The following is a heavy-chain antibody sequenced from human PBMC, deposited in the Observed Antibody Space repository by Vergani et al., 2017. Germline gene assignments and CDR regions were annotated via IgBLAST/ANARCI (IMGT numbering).Heavy chain of an antibody. J-gene: IGHJ4*02. CDR1: GGTFSSYA. V-gene: IGHV1-69*13. CDR2: IIPIFGTA. CDR3: ASISPYCGGDCYFDY. D-gene: IGHD2-21*02. Sequence: QVQLVQSGAEVKKPGSSVKVSCKASGGTFSSYAISWVRQAPGQGRESMGRIIPIFGTANYAQKFQGRVTITADESTSTAYMELSSLRSVDTAVYYCASISPYCGGDCYFDYWGQGTLVTVSS.